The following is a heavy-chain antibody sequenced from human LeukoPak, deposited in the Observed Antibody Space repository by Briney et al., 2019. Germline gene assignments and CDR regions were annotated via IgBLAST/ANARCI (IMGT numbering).Heavy chain of an antibody. Sequence: GGSLRLSCAASAFSFSKFALIRVRQAPGKGLEWVSAITANGGYTLYADAVKGRFTVSRHNSKNTLYLQINSLRPEDTAMYYCAKDPNGDYIGAFDFWDQGTMVTVSS. CDR1: AFSFSKFA. CDR3: AKDPNGDYIGAFDF. D-gene: IGHD4-17*01. J-gene: IGHJ3*01. V-gene: IGHV3-23*01. CDR2: ITANGGYT.